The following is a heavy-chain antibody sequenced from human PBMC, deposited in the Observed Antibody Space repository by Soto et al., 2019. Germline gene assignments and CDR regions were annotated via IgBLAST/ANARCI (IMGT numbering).Heavy chain of an antibody. CDR2: ISASNGNT. Sequence: AASVKVSFKASGYTFTTYGFSWVRQAPGQGLECVGWISASNGNTHYSQKFQGRVTMTTDTSTSTAYMELRSLTSGDTAVYYCASEPIYYNDGSGYYPLGYWGQGTLVTVSS. D-gene: IGHD3-22*01. V-gene: IGHV1-18*04. CDR3: ASEPIYYNDGSGYYPLGY. J-gene: IGHJ4*02. CDR1: GYTFTTYG.